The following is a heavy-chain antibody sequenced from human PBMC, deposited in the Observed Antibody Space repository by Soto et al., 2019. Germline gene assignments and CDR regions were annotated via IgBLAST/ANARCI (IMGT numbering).Heavy chain of an antibody. CDR1: GLTFSSYG. J-gene: IGHJ4*02. Sequence: QVQLVESGGGVVQPGRSLRLSCAASGLTFSSYGMHWVRQAPGKGLEWVALIWYDGSNKYYGDSVKGRFTISRDNSKNKLYLQMNSRRAEDTAVYYCARDYGSGMDCWGQGSLVIVSS. CDR3: ARDYGSGMDC. CDR2: IWYDGSNK. D-gene: IGHD3-10*01. V-gene: IGHV3-33*01.